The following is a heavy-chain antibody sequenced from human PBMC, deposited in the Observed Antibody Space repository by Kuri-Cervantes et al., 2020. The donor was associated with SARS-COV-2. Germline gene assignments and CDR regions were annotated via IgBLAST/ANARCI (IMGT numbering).Heavy chain of an antibody. D-gene: IGHD3-3*01. CDR1: GYTFTSYG. CDR3: ARGGRFLEWLLGAEYFQH. V-gene: IGHV1-18*01. Sequence: ASVKVSCKASGYTFTSYGISWVRQAPGQGLEWMGWISAYNGNTNYAQKLQGRVTMTTDTSTSTAYMELRSLRSDDTAVYYCARGGRFLEWLLGAEYFQHWGQGTLVTVSS. CDR2: ISAYNGNT. J-gene: IGHJ1*01.